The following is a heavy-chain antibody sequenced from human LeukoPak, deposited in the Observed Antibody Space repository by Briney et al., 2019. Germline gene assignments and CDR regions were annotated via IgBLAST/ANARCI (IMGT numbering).Heavy chain of an antibody. CDR1: GGSFSGYY. CDR3: ARGHEGYYYGSGSYSPLYYYYMDV. CDR2: INHSGST. V-gene: IGHV4-34*01. Sequence: SETLSLTCAVYGGSFSGYYWSWIRQPPGKGLEWIGEINHSGSTNYNPSLKSRVTISVDTSKNQCSLKLRSLTAADTAVYYCARGHEGYYYGSGSYSPLYYYYMDVWGKGTTVTVSS. J-gene: IGHJ6*03. D-gene: IGHD3-10*01.